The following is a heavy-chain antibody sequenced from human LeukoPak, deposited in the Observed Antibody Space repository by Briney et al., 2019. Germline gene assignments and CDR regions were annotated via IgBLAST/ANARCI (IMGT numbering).Heavy chain of an antibody. V-gene: IGHV3-30*04. CDR2: ISYDGSNK. CDR1: GFTFSSYA. J-gene: IGHJ4*02. Sequence: GGSLRLSCAASGFTFSSYAMHWVRQAPGKGLGWVAVISYDGSNKYYADSVKGRFTIYRDNSKNTLYLQMNSLRAEDTAVYYCARDSRYYYDSSGYFGLDWGQGTLVTVSS. D-gene: IGHD3-22*01. CDR3: ARDSRYYYDSSGYFGLD.